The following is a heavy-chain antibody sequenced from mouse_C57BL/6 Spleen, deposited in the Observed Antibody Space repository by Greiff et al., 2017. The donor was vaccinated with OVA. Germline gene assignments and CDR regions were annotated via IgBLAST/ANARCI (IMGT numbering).Heavy chain of an antibody. J-gene: IGHJ1*03. D-gene: IGHD1-1*01. CDR2: INPNNGGT. Sequence: EVQLQQSGPELVKPGASVKMSCTASGYTFTDYNMHWVKQSHGKSLEWIGYINPNNGGTSYNQKFKGKATLTVNKSSSTAYMELRSLTSEDSAVYDGARSHYYGSSYWYFDVWGTGTTVTVSS. V-gene: IGHV1-22*01. CDR3: ARSHYYGSSYWYFDV. CDR1: GYTFTDYN.